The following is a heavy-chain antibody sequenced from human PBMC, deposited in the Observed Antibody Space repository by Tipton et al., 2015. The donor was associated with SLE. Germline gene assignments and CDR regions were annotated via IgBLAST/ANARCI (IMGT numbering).Heavy chain of an antibody. CDR3: ARTSGRNWNFAF. D-gene: IGHD1-20*01. J-gene: IGHJ4*02. V-gene: IGHV4-38-2*01. CDR2: IYQNGRT. CDR1: GYSISSGYY. Sequence: TLSLTCAVSGYSISSGYYWGWIRQPPGKGLEWIGSIYQNGRTYYHPSLKSRVTLSVDTSKNQFSLKLSSVTAADTAVYFCARTSGRNWNFAFWGQGTLVTVSS.